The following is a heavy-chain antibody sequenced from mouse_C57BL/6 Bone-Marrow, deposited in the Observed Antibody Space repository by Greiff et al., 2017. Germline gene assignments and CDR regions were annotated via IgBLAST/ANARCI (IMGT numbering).Heavy chain of an antibody. J-gene: IGHJ3*01. D-gene: IGHD2-12*01. CDR1: GYTFTDYA. V-gene: IGHV1-67*01. CDR2: ISTYYGDA. Sequence: QVHVKQSGPELVRPGVSVKISCKGSGYTFTDYAMHWVKQSHAKSLEWIGVISTYYGDASYNQKFKDKDTMTVDKSSSTAYMELARLTSEDSAVYYCARSAYYRFAYWGQGTLVTVSA. CDR3: ARSAYYRFAY.